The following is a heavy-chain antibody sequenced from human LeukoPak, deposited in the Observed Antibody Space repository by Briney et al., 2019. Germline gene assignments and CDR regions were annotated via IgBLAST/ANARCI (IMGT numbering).Heavy chain of an antibody. CDR2: IYSGVPT. Sequence: SETLSLTCTTSVVSISRFYWSWVRQPPGKGLEGIGNIYSGVPTSFNPSLKSRVVISFDTSKNQFSMNLTSVTDADTAMYYCVQTTGWPGFDYWGQGILVTVSS. D-gene: IGHD1-1*01. CDR3: VQTTGWPGFDY. V-gene: IGHV4-4*09. J-gene: IGHJ4*02. CDR1: VVSISRFY.